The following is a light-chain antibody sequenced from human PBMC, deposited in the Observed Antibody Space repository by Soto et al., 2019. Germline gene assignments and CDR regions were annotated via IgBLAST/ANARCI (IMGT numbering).Light chain of an antibody. CDR3: QQYGSSPMYT. CDR2: GAS. V-gene: IGKV3-20*01. Sequence: EIVLTQSPGTLSLSPGERATLSCRASQSVSSSYLAWYQQKPGQAPRLLIYGASSRATGIPDRFSGSGSGTDFTLTISRLESEDFAVYYCQQYGSSPMYTFGQGTKLEIK. CDR1: QSVSSSY. J-gene: IGKJ2*01.